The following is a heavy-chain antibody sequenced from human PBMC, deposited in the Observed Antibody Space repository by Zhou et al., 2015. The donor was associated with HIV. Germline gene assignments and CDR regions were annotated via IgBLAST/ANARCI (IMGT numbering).Heavy chain of an antibody. CDR1: GYTFTGYY. Sequence: QVQLVQSGAEVKKPGASVKVSCKASGYTFTGYYMHWVRQAPGQGLEWMGWINPNSGGTNYAQKFQGRVTMTRDTSISTAYMELSRLRSDDTAVYYCARGFRIVVVTAILRHYYYGMDVWGQGTTVTVSS. CDR3: ARGFRIVVVTAILRHYYYGMDV. J-gene: IGHJ6*02. CDR2: INPNSGGT. D-gene: IGHD2-21*02. V-gene: IGHV1-2*02.